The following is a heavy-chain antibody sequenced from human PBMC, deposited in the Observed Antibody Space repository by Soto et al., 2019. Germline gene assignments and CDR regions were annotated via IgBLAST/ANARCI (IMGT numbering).Heavy chain of an antibody. V-gene: IGHV1-8*01. CDR2: MNPNSGNT. Sequence: ASVKVSCKASGYTFTSYDINWVRQATGQGLEWMGWMNPNSGNTGYAQKFQGRVTMTRNTSISTAYMELSSLRSEDTAVYYYAIPARNYDFWSGYSFDIWGQGTMVTVSS. J-gene: IGHJ3*02. D-gene: IGHD3-3*01. CDR1: GYTFTSYD. CDR3: AIPARNYDFWSGYSFDI.